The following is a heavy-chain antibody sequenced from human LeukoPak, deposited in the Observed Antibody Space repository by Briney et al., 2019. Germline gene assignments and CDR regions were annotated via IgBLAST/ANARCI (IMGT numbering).Heavy chain of an antibody. CDR3: ARDPYSGGYGDYYYYYMDL. D-gene: IGHD1-26*01. CDR1: GFTFSSYE. Sequence: PGGSLRLSCAASGFTFSSYEMNWVRQAPGKGLEWVSYISTSGSTKYYADSVKGRFTISRDNAKNSLYLQMNSLRAEDTAVYYCARDPYSGGYGDYYYYYMDLWGQGTTVTISS. J-gene: IGHJ6*03. V-gene: IGHV3-48*03. CDR2: ISTSGSTK.